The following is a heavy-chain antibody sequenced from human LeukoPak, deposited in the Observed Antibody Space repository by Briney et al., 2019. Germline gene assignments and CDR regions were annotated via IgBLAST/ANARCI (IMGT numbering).Heavy chain of an antibody. CDR1: GFTFSSYG. V-gene: IGHV3-33*01. D-gene: IGHD6-19*01. Sequence: GGSLRLSCAASGFTFSSYGMHWVRQAAGKGLEWVVVIWYDGSNKYYADSVKGRFTISRDNSKNTLYLQMNSLRAEDTAVYYCARAPAGVAGTYYYYGMDVWGQGTTVTVSS. CDR2: IWYDGSNK. CDR3: ARAPAGVAGTYYYYGMDV. J-gene: IGHJ6*02.